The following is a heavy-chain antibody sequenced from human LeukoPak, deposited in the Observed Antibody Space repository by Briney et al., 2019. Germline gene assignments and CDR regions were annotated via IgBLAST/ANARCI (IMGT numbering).Heavy chain of an antibody. CDR1: GGSFSGYY. V-gene: IGHV4-34*01. D-gene: IGHD2-2*02. Sequence: SETLSLTCAVYGGSFSGYYWSWIRQPPGKGLEWIGEINHSGSTNYNPSLKSRVSISVDTSENQFSLKLSSVTAADTAVYYCARGRGYCSSTSCYIGTTCYYYMDVWGKGTTITVSS. CDR2: INHSGST. CDR3: ARGRGYCSSTSCYIGTTCYYYMDV. J-gene: IGHJ6*03.